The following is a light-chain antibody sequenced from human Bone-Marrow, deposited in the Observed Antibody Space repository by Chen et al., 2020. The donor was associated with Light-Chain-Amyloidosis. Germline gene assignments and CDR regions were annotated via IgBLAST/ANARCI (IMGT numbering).Light chain of an antibody. J-gene: IGLJ3*02. Sequence: QSVLTQPPSVSGAPGQRVTISCTGGSSNIGAGFDVHWYQQFPGTAPKLLIFGYNNRPSGVPDRFSVSKSVTSASLAITGLQAEDEAVYYCQSYDSSLNVGVFGGGTRLTVL. CDR3: QSYDSSLNVGV. CDR2: GYN. CDR1: SSNIGAGFD. V-gene: IGLV1-40*01.